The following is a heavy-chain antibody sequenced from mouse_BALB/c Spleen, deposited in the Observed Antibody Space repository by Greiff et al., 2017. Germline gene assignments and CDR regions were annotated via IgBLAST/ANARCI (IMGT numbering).Heavy chain of an antibody. CDR3: AIDDCSSSTLYYAMDY. J-gene: IGHJ4*01. D-gene: IGHD1-1*01. Sequence: VQLQQSGPELVKPGASVKISCKASGYAFSSSWMNWVKQRPGQGLEWIGRIYPGDGDTNYNGKFKGQATLTADKSSSTAYMQLSSLTSVDAAVYFSAIDDCSSSTLYYAMDYWGQGTSVTVSS. CDR2: IYPGDGDT. CDR1: GYAFSSSW. V-gene: IGHV1-82*01.